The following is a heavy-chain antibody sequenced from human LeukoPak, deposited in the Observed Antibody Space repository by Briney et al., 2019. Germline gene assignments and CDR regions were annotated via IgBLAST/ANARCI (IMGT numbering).Heavy chain of an antibody. J-gene: IGHJ4*02. Sequence: SETLCLTCDVSGGSITQNNYWTWVRHPPGKGLEWNGEVNLQGGTNYNPSLLRRVAISVDTSANHVSLQMTSVTAADTAVYYCAREGGSYRPLDYSGQGTLVTVSS. V-gene: IGHV4-4*02. CDR2: VNLQGGT. CDR1: GGSITQNNY. D-gene: IGHD3-16*02. CDR3: AREGGSYRPLDY.